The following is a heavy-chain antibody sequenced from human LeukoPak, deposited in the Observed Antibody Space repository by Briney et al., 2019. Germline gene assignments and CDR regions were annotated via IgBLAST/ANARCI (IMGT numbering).Heavy chain of an antibody. V-gene: IGHV4-34*01. D-gene: IGHD1-26*01. CDR1: GGSLSGYY. J-gene: IGHJ4*02. CDR2: INHRGST. CDR3: ARWAVGATFDY. Sequence: SETLSLTCAVYGGSLSGYYWSWIRQPPGKGLEWIGEINHRGSTNYKPSLKSRVTISVDTSKNQFSLKLSSVTAADTAVYYCARWAVGATFDYWGQGTLVTVSS.